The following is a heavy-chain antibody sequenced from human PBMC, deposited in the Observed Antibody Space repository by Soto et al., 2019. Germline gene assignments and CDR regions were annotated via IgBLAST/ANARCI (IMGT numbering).Heavy chain of an antibody. J-gene: IGHJ2*01. Sequence: SGPTLDNPTQNLTLTCTLSGFSLITSGVCVGWIRQPPGKALEWLALIYWNDDKRYSPSLKSRLTITKDTSKNQVVLTMTNMDPVDTATYYCAHSNPSPHWEWYFDLWGRGTLVTVSS. D-gene: IGHD1-26*01. CDR1: GFSLITSGVC. CDR3: AHSNPSPHWEWYFDL. V-gene: IGHV2-5*01. CDR2: IYWNDDK.